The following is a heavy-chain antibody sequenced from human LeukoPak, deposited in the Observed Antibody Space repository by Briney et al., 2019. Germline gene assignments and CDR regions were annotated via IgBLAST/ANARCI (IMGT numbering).Heavy chain of an antibody. V-gene: IGHV3-30*02. CDR3: AKKGEIAVAGLYFDY. D-gene: IGHD6-19*01. J-gene: IGHJ4*02. CDR2: IRYDGSNK. Sequence: PGGSLRLPCAASGFTFSSYGMHWVRQAPGKGLEWVAFIRYDGSNKYYADSVKGRFTISRDNSKNTLYLQMNSLGAEDTAVYYCAKKGEIAVAGLYFDYWGQGTLVTVSS. CDR1: GFTFSSYG.